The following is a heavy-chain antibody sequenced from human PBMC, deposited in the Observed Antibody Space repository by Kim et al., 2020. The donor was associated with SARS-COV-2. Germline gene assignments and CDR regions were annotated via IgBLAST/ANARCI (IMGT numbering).Heavy chain of an antibody. CDR1: GGSVSSDSHY. D-gene: IGHD3-16*02. Sequence: SETLSLTCEVSGGSVSSDSHYWAWIRQTPGRGLEWIGSKFHGGASYYNPSLQSRVAMSVDTSKNQFSLKLRSVTAADTGVYFCAGRGGIVIVTGDYFDSWGQGTLVTVSS. CDR2: KFHGGAS. CDR3: AGRGGIVIVTGDYFDS. V-gene: IGHV4-39*01. J-gene: IGHJ4*02.